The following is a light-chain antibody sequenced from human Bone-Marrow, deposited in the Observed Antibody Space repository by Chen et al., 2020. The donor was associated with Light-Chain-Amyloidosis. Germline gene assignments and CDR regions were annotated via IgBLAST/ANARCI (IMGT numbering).Light chain of an antibody. V-gene: IGLV3-25*03. CDR2: RDT. Sequence: SYPLTQPPSVSVSPGPTARITCSGDALPTKYAYWYQQKPGQAPVLVIHRDTERPSGSSEGFSGSSSGTTATLTISGVQAEDEADYHCQSADSSGTYEVIFGGGTKLTVL. CDR3: QSADSSGTYEVI. J-gene: IGLJ2*01. CDR1: ALPTKY.